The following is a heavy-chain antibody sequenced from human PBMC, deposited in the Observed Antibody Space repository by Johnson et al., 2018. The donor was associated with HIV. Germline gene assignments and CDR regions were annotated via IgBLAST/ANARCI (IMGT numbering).Heavy chain of an antibody. D-gene: IGHD2-2*01. CDR1: RITFSRYW. V-gene: IGHV3-48*01. CDR2: ISSSGSTI. J-gene: IGHJ3*02. Sequence: VQLVESGGGLVQPGGSLRLSCAASRITFSRYWMTWVRQAPGKGLEWVSYISSSGSTIYYADSVKGRFTISRDNSKNTLYLQMNSLRAEDTAVYYCARDLSVESYQLLSVFSYAFDIWGQGTMVTVSS. CDR3: ARDLSVESYQLLSVFSYAFDI.